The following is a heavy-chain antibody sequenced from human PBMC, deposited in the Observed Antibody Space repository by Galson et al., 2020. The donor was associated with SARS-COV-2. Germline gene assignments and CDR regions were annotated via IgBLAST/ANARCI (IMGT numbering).Heavy chain of an antibody. D-gene: IGHD6-13*01. Sequence: GGSLRLSCAGSGFTFSSYEMNWVRQAPAKGLEWVSYISSSGTNIYYADSVKGRFTISRDNAKNSLYLQMTSLRAEDTAVYYCASPYLAAASFFGAFDIWGLGTMVTVSS. CDR3: ASPYLAAASFFGAFDI. V-gene: IGHV3-48*03. CDR1: GFTFSSYE. CDR2: ISSSGTNI. J-gene: IGHJ3*02.